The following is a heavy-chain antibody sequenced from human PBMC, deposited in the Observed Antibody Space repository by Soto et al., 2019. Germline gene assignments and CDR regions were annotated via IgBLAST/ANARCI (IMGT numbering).Heavy chain of an antibody. CDR2: ISSSSSGT. V-gene: IGHV3-21*01. J-gene: IGHJ4*02. D-gene: IGHD4-17*01. CDR1: GFTFSSYS. Sequence: GGSLRLSCTASGFTFSSYSMNWVRQAPGKGLEWVSSISSSSSGTYYADSLKGRFTISRDNAKNSLYLQLNSLRVEDTAVYYCARSLGDYGDYQIDYWGQGTLVTVSS. CDR3: ARSLGDYGDYQIDY.